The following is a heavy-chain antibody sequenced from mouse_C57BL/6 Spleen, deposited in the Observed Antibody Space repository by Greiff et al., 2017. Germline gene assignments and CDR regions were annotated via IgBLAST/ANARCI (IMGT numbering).Heavy chain of an antibody. Sequence: QVQLQQPGAELVMPGASVKLSCKASGYTFTSYWMHWVKQRPGQGLEWIGEIDPSASYTNYNQKFKGKSTLTVDKSSSTAYMQLSSLTSEDSAVYYCARHGDYDDYAMDYWGQGTSVTVSS. CDR1: GYTFTSYW. V-gene: IGHV1-69*01. D-gene: IGHD2-4*01. CDR3: ARHGDYDDYAMDY. CDR2: IDPSASYT. J-gene: IGHJ4*01.